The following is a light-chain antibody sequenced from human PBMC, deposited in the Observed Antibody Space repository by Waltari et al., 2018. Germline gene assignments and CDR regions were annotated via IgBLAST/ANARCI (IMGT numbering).Light chain of an antibody. CDR2: RSN. V-gene: IGLV1-47*01. Sequence: QYVLTQPPPASGTPGPTVTISCSATNSNIGGNSLCWYQQLPGTAPKLLIYRSNQLPSGVPDRFSGSKSGTSASLAIRGLRSEDEADYYCAAWDDSLSVSYVFGSGTKVTV. CDR1: NSNIGGNS. CDR3: AAWDDSLSVSYV. J-gene: IGLJ1*01.